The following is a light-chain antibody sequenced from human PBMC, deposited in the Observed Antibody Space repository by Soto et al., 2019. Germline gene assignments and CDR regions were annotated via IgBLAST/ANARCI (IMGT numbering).Light chain of an antibody. Sequence: DIVMTQSPDSLAVSLGERATINCKSSQSVLYSSNNKNYLAWYQQKPGQPPKLLIYWASTRESGVPDRFGGSGSGKDFTLTSSSLQAEDVAVYYCQQYYSTPRTFGQGTKLEIK. CDR2: WAS. V-gene: IGKV4-1*01. CDR3: QQYYSTPRT. CDR1: QSVLYSSNNKNY. J-gene: IGKJ2*01.